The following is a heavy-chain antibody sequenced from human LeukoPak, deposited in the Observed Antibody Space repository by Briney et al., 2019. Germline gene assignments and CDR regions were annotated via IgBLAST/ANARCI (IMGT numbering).Heavy chain of an antibody. Sequence: SVKVSCKASGYTFTSYGISWVRQAPGQGLEWMGGIIPIFGTANYAQKFQGRVTITADKSTSTAYMELSSLRSEDTAVYYCARGPATAADGGEYNWFDPWGQGTLVTVSS. D-gene: IGHD3-10*01. CDR2: IIPIFGTA. CDR3: ARGPATAADGGEYNWFDP. CDR1: GYTFTSYG. J-gene: IGHJ5*02. V-gene: IGHV1-69*06.